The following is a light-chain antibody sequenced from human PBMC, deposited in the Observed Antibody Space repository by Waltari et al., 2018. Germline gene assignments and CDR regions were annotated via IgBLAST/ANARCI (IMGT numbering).Light chain of an antibody. J-gene: IGLJ2*01. CDR1: SSDVGSYNL. V-gene: IGLV2-23*01. Sequence: QSALTPPASVSGSPGQSITISCTGPSSDVGSYNLVSWYQQHPGKAPKLMIYEGSKRPSGVSNRFSGSKSGNTASLTISGLQAEDEADYYCCSYAGSHVVFGGGTKLTVL. CDR3: CSYAGSHVV. CDR2: EGS.